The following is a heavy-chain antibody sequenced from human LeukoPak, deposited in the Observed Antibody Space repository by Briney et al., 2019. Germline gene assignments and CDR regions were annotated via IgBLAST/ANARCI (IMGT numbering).Heavy chain of an antibody. CDR1: GFTFSSYA. D-gene: IGHD3-16*02. J-gene: IGHJ4*02. CDR3: AKEDVTFGGVIVIPQIDH. V-gene: IGHV3-23*01. CDR2: ISGSGDST. Sequence: PGGSLRLSCAASGFTFSSYAMSWVRQAPGKGLEWVSAISGSGDSTYYADSVKGRFTISRDNSKNTLYLQMNSLRAEDTAVYYCAKEDVTFGGVIVIPQIDHWGQGTLVTVSS.